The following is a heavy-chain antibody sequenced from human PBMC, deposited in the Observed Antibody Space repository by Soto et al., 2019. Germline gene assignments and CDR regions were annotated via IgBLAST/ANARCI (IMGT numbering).Heavy chain of an antibody. V-gene: IGHV1-58*02. CDR2: IVVGSGNT. CDR1: GFTFTGSA. CDR3: AASQVVAAVFDY. D-gene: IGHD2-15*01. J-gene: IGHJ4*02. Sequence: VASVKVSCKASGFTFTGSAMQWVRQARGQRLEWIGWIVVGSGNTNYAQKFQERVTITRDMSTSTAYMELSSLRSEDTAVYYCAASQVVAAVFDYWGQGTLVTVSS.